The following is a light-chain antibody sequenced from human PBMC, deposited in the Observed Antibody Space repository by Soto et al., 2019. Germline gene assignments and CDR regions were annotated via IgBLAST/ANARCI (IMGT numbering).Light chain of an antibody. CDR2: DVS. CDR3: SSYAGSYTFV. Sequence: QSVLTQPASVSCSPGQSITISRTGTSSVVGGYNYVSVYQQHPGKAPQLLIYDVSKRPSGVPDRFSGYKSCNTASLTISGLQAEDEADYYCSSYAGSYTFVFGTGTKVTVL. J-gene: IGLJ1*01. CDR1: SSVVGGYNY. V-gene: IGLV2-11*01.